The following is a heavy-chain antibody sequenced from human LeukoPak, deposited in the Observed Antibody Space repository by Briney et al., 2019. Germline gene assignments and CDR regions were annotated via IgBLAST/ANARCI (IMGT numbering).Heavy chain of an antibody. CDR3: ARGSEQLVSAFDI. Sequence: PSETLSLTCTVSGGSISSYYWSWIRQPPGKGLEWIGYIYYSGSTYYNPSLKSRVTISVDTSKNQFSLKLSSVTAADTAVYYCARGSEQLVSAFDIWGQGTMVTVSS. CDR2: IYYSGST. D-gene: IGHD6-6*01. J-gene: IGHJ3*02. CDR1: GGSISSYY. V-gene: IGHV4-30-4*08.